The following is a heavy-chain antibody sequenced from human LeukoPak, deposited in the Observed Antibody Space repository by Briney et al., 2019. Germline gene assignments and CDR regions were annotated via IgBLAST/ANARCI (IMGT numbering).Heavy chain of an antibody. CDR1: GFPFSSYG. CDR3: AKDRWDRAYCGGDCYSDWYFDL. V-gene: IGHV3-30*18. CDR2: ISYDGSNK. D-gene: IGHD2-21*02. Sequence: GSLRLSCAASGFPFSSYGMHWVRPAPGKGLEWVAVISYDGSNKYYADSVKGRFTISRDNSKNTLYLQMNSLRAEDTAVYYCAKDRWDRAYCGGDCYSDWYFDLWGRGTLVTVSS. J-gene: IGHJ2*01.